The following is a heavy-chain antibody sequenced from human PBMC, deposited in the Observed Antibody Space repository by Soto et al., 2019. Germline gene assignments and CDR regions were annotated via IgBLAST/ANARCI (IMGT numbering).Heavy chain of an antibody. CDR1: GFTFSSYA. Sequence: WGSLRLSCAASGFTFSSYAMSWVRQSPGKGLEWVSAISGSGGSTYYADSVKGRFTISRDNSKNTLYLQMNSLRAEDTAVYYFAGGLAARLFHFDYWGQGTLVTVSS. V-gene: IGHV3-23*01. J-gene: IGHJ4*02. CDR2: ISGSGGST. D-gene: IGHD6-6*01. CDR3: AGGLAARLFHFDY.